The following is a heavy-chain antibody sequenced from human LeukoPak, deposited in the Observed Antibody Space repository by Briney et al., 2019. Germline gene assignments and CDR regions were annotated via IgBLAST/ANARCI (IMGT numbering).Heavy chain of an antibody. CDR3: ARRQRDFYGFDY. D-gene: IGHD4-17*01. V-gene: IGHV4-59*08. CDR2: IYSSGIT. CDR1: GGSISSYY. Sequence: SETLSLTCTVSGGSISSYYWSWIRQPPGKGLEWIGYIYSSGITNYNPSLKCRVSMSLDTSKNQFSLRLNSVTAADTAVFYCARRQRDFYGFDYWGQGTLVTVSS. J-gene: IGHJ4*02.